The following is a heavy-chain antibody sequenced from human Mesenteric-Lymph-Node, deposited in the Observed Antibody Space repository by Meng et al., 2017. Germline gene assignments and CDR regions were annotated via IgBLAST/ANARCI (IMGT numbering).Heavy chain of an antibody. CDR3: ARGSQWLYAFDY. CDR2: INPDSGGT. CDR1: GYTFTGYY. V-gene: IGHV1-2*06. J-gene: IGHJ4*02. D-gene: IGHD6-19*01. Sequence: QVQLVQSGAEVKKPGASVKVSCKASGYTFTGYYLHWVRQAPGQGLEWMGRINPDSGGTNYAQKFQGRVTMTRDTSISTAYMDLSRLRSDDTAVYYCARGSQWLYAFDYWGQGTLVTVSS.